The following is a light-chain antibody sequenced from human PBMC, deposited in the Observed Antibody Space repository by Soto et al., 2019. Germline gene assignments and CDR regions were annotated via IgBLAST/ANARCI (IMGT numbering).Light chain of an antibody. V-gene: IGKV3-20*01. Sequence: ETVLTQSPGTLSLSPGERATLSCRASQSVWGSLLAWYQHKPGQTPRLLIYGESSRATGIPDRFSGSGSGTDLTLSISSLEPEDLAVYYWQLYGRPWTFGLVTKVESK. CDR1: QSVWGSL. CDR3: QLYGRPWT. CDR2: GES. J-gene: IGKJ1*01.